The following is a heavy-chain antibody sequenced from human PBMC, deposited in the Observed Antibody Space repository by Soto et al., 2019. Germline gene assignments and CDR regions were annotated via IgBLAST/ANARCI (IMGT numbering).Heavy chain of an antibody. V-gene: IGHV4-4*07. CDR1: VASTSGFY. J-gene: IGHJ5*02. CDR3: VRDGTKTLRDWFDP. CDR2: IYATGTT. D-gene: IGHD1-1*01. Sequence: SETLSLACTVSVASTSGFYWSWIRKSAGKGLEWIGRIYATGTTDYNPSLKSRVMMSVDTSKKQFSLKLRSVTAADTAVYYCVRDGTKTLRDWFDPWGQGISVTVSS.